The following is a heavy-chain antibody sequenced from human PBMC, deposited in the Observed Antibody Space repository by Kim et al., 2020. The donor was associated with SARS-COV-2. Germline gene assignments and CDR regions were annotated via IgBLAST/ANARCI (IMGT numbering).Heavy chain of an antibody. CDR3: AKEVHFDWLLSTGGYYFDS. CDR2: ISDSGSGT. V-gene: IGHV3-23*01. J-gene: IGHJ4*02. CDR1: GFTFNNYG. D-gene: IGHD3-9*01. Sequence: GGSLRLSCAATGFTFNNYGLSWVRQAPGKGLEWVSGISDSGSGTYYGESVKGRFTISRDNSKNTLYLQMSSLRVEDTAVYYCAKEVHFDWLLSTGGYYFDSWGQGTLVTVSS.